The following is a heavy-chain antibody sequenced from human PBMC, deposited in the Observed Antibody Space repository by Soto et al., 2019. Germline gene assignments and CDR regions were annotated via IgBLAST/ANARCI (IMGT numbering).Heavy chain of an antibody. CDR1: GGSISSYY. Sequence: PWETLSLTCTVSGGSISSYYWSWIRQPPGKGLEWIGYIYYSGSTNYNPSLKSRVTISVDTSKNQFSLKLSSVTAADTAVYYCARASPYSSGWDNWFDPWGQGTPVTVSS. D-gene: IGHD6-19*01. CDR3: ARASPYSSGWDNWFDP. V-gene: IGHV4-59*01. CDR2: IYYSGST. J-gene: IGHJ5*02.